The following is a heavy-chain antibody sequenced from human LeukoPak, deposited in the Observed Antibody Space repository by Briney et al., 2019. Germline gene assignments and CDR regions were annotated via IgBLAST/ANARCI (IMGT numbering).Heavy chain of an antibody. D-gene: IGHD1-14*01. V-gene: IGHV4-4*09. Sequence: SETLSLTCNVSGASISDYYWSWVRQSPEKGLEWIASLLFRGTAHYNPSLRSRVAISDDTSNNQFFLRLSSVTTTDTAVYYCARTGRRGYFDFWGRGTLVTVSS. CDR1: GASISDYY. CDR3: ARTGRRGYFDF. J-gene: IGHJ2*01. CDR2: LLFRGTA.